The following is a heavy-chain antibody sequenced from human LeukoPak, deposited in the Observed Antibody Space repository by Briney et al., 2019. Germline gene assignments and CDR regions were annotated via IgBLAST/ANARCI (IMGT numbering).Heavy chain of an antibody. CDR3: ARGPLMVYAPFTYEYNWFDP. D-gene: IGHD2-8*01. V-gene: IGHV4-39*07. Sequence: SETLSLTCSVSGGSISSSSYYWAWIRQPPGKGLEWIGTIFYNGATQFNPSLKSRVTISVDTSKNQFSLKLSSVTAADTAVYYCARGPLMVYAPFTYEYNWFDPWGQGTLVTVSS. J-gene: IGHJ5*02. CDR1: GGSISSSSYY. CDR2: IFYNGAT.